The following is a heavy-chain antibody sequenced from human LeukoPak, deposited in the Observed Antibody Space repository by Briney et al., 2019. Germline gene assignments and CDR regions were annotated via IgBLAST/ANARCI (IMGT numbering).Heavy chain of an antibody. CDR1: GASISNYY. D-gene: IGHD3-16*01. CDR2: IFYRGST. Sequence: SETLSLTCTVSGASISNYYWSWIRQPPGKGLEWIGYIFYRGSTNYNPSLKSRVTISVDTSKNQFSLKLRSVTAADTAVYYCARQSGWGDYYYYGMDVWGQGTTVTVSS. V-gene: IGHV4-59*08. J-gene: IGHJ6*02. CDR3: ARQSGWGDYYYYGMDV.